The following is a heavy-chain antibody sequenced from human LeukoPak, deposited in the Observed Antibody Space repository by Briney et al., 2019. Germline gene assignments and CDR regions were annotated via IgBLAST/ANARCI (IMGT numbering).Heavy chain of an antibody. CDR2: GSYSGST. CDR1: GGSISSGDSY. V-gene: IGHV4-30-4*08. Sequence: SETLSLTCTVSGGSISSGDSYWSWIRQPPGEGLERIGYGSYSGSTYYNPSLKSRLTISMDTSNNQFSLNLRSVTAADTAVYYCARGYYMDVWGKGTTVTVSS. CDR3: ARGYYMDV. J-gene: IGHJ6*03.